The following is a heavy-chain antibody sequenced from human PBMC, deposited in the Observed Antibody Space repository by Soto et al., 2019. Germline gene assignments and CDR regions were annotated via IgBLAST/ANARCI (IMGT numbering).Heavy chain of an antibody. Sequence: QVQLQASGPGRVKPSGTLSLTCAVSGDSVSSPYYWCWVRQPPGKGLEWIGEVFHTGTTSYNPSLRSRVPISMDKSINQFSLDLSSVTAADTAVYYCARSDGWYAVHSWGPGTMVIVSS. D-gene: IGHD6-19*01. J-gene: IGHJ4*02. V-gene: IGHV4-4*02. CDR1: GDSVSSPYY. CDR2: VFHTGTT. CDR3: ARSDGWYAVHS.